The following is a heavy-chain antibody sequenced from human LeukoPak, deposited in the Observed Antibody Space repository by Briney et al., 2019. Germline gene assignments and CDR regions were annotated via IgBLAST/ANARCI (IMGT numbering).Heavy chain of an antibody. V-gene: IGHV3-23*01. J-gene: IGHJ3*01. CDR2: ISASGGTT. CDR1: GFTFKSYA. Sequence: AGGSLRLSCTASGFTFKSYAMSWVRQAPGRGLEWIASISASGGTTYYGDSVRGRFTSSRDNSKNTLYLQMSSLRADDTAVYYCAQRDDTFDFWGQGTMVIVFS. CDR3: AQRDDTFDF.